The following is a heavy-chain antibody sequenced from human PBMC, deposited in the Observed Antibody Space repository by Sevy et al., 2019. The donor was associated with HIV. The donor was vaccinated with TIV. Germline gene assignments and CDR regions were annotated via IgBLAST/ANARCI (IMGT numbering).Heavy chain of an antibody. CDR2: FDPEDGET. CDR1: GYTLTELS. Sequence: ASVTVSCKVSGYTLTELSMHWVRQAPGKGLEWMGGFDPEDGETIYAQKFQGRVTMTEDTSTDTAYMELSSLRSEDTAVYYCATDPGIAAAYGMDVWGQGTTVTVSS. J-gene: IGHJ6*02. D-gene: IGHD6-13*01. CDR3: ATDPGIAAAYGMDV. V-gene: IGHV1-24*01.